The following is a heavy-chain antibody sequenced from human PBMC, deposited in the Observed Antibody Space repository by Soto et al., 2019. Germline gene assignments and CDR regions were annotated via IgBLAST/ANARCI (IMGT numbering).Heavy chain of an antibody. J-gene: IGHJ4*02. CDR2: IYSGGST. V-gene: IGHV3-53*01. Sequence: EVQLVESGGGLIQPGGSLRLSCATSGFTVSSNYMNWVRQAPGKGLEGVSVIYSGGSTYYSDYVRGRFTIPRNKSKNILYLQMNSRRAEDAAVYYCARGNAYMNWGQGTLVTVSS. D-gene: IGHD4-4*01. CDR3: ARGNAYMN. CDR1: GFTVSSNY.